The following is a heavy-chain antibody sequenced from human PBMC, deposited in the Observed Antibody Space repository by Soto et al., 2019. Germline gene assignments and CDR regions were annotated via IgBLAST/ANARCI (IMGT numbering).Heavy chain of an antibody. J-gene: IGHJ4*02. Sequence: ASVKVSCKASGYTFTGYYMHWERQAPGQGLEWMGWINHNSGGTNYAQKFQGRVTMTRDTSISKAHMELSRLRSDDTAVYYCARVRVLLWFGEPEYYFDYWGQGTLVTVSS. V-gene: IGHV1-2*02. CDR1: GYTFTGYY. D-gene: IGHD3-10*01. CDR3: ARVRVLLWFGEPEYYFDY. CDR2: INHNSGGT.